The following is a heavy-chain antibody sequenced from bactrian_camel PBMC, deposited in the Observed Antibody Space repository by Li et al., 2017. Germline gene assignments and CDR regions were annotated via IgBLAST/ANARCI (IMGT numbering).Heavy chain of an antibody. D-gene: IGHD3*01. CDR1: GRILGSCG. CDR3: HTNWYCGDY. Sequence: HVQLVESGGGSVQAGGSLKLSCLASGRILGSCGKAWYRQAPGKGRELVSRITSDGTTTYSDSVKGRFTISQDNAENTVYLQMNNLKPDDTGMYYCHTNWYCGDYWGQGTQVTVS. J-gene: IGHJ4*01. CDR2: ITSDGTT. V-gene: IGHV3S53*01.